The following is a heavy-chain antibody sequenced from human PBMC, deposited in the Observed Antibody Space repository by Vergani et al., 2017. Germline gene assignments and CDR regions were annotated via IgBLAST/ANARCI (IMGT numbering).Heavy chain of an antibody. CDR3: ARGRLRYFDWLSKPDAFDI. CDR2: INHSGST. V-gene: IGHV4-34*01. J-gene: IGHJ3*02. CDR1: GWSFSGYY. Sequence: QVQLQQWGAGLLKPSETLSLTCAVYGWSFSGYYWSWIRQPPGKRLEWIGEINHSGSTNYNPSLKSRVTISVDTSKNQFSLKLSSVTAADTAVYYCARGRLRYFDWLSKPDAFDIWGQGTMVTVSS. D-gene: IGHD3-9*01.